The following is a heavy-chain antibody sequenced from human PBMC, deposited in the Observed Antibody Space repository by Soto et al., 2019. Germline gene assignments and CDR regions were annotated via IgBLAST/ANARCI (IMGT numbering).Heavy chain of an antibody. Sequence: QLQLQESGSGLVKPSQTLSLTCAVSCGSISSGGYSWSWIRQPPGKGLEWIGYIYHSGSTYYNPSLKSRVTITVDRSKNQFSLKLSSVTAADTAVYYCASLRSGWGIDYWGQGTLVTVSS. V-gene: IGHV4-30-2*01. D-gene: IGHD6-19*01. CDR1: CGSISSGGYS. CDR3: ASLRSGWGIDY. CDR2: IYHSGST. J-gene: IGHJ4*02.